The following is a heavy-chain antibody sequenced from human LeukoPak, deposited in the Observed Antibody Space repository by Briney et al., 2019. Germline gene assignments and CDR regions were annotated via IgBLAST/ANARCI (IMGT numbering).Heavy chain of an antibody. CDR3: AKGIVSTGPFDY. Sequence: GGSLRLSCAASGFTFSSYGMHWVRQAPGKGLEGVAFIRYDGSNKYYADSVKGRFTISRDNSKNTLYLQMNSLRAEDTAVYYCAKGIVSTGPFDYWGQGTLVTVSS. CDR2: IRYDGSNK. D-gene: IGHD5/OR15-5a*01. V-gene: IGHV3-30*02. CDR1: GFTFSSYG. J-gene: IGHJ4*02.